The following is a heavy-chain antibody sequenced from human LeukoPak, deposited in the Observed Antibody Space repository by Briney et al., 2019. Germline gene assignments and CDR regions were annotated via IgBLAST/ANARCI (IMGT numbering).Heavy chain of an antibody. CDR1: GGSFSGYY. CDR3: ARAARYYYGSGSYWYNWFDP. J-gene: IGHJ5*02. D-gene: IGHD3-10*01. Sequence: SETLSLTCAVYGGSFSGYYWSWIRQPPGKGLEWIGEINHSGSTNYNPSLKSRVTISVDTSKNQFSLKLSSVTAADTAVYYCARAARYYYGSGSYWYNWFDPWGQGTLVTVSS. V-gene: IGHV4-34*01. CDR2: INHSGST.